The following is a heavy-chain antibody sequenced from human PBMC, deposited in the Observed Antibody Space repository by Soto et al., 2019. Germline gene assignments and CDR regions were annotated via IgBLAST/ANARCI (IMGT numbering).Heavy chain of an antibody. Sequence: PSETLSLTCAVYGGSFSCYYWSWIRQPPGKGLEWIGEINHSGSTNYNPSLKSRVTISVDTSKNQFSLKLSSVTAADTAVYYCARGRLYDYVWGSYRPRRYYGMDVWGQGTTVTVSS. V-gene: IGHV4-34*01. CDR3: ARGRLYDYVWGSYRPRRYYGMDV. D-gene: IGHD3-16*02. CDR1: GGSFSCYY. J-gene: IGHJ6*02. CDR2: INHSGST.